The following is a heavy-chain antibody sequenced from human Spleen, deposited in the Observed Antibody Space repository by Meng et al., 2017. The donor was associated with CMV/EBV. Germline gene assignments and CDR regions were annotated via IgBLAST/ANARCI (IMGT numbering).Heavy chain of an antibody. CDR1: GYSFTDYY. CDR3: AREAGDPIINFDS. CDR2: IRPNSGST. D-gene: IGHD4-17*01. V-gene: IGHV1-2*02. J-gene: IGHJ4*02. Sequence: GESLKISCKTSGYSFTDYYLHWLRQAPGQGPEWMGWIRPNSGSTLYARKFQGRVTMTRDTSLSTAYMDLTRLTYDDTAVYYCAREAGDPIINFDSWGQGTLVTVSS.